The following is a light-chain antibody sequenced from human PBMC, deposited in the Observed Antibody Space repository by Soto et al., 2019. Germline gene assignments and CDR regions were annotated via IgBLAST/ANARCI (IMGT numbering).Light chain of an antibody. CDR2: LNSDGSH. CDR1: RGHSSYA. J-gene: IGLJ3*02. V-gene: IGLV4-69*01. Sequence: QPVLTQSPSASASLGASVKLTCTLSRGHSSYAIAWHQQQPEKGPRYLMKLNSDGSHSKGDGIPDRFSGSSAGAERYLTISSLQSEDEADYYCQTWGTGIQVFGGVTKLTVL. CDR3: QTWGTGIQV.